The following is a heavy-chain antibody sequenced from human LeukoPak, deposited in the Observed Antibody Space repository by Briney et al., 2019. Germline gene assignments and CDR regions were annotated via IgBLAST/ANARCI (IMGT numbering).Heavy chain of an antibody. CDR1: GGSISSYY. V-gene: IGHV4-59*01. D-gene: IGHD3-22*01. CDR3: ARDSNWDSPFDL. J-gene: IGHJ2*01. Sequence: PSETLSLTCTVSGGSISSYYWSWIRQPPGKGLEWIGYIYYSGSTNYNPSLKSRVTISVDTSKNQFPLKLSSVTAADTAVYYCARDSNWDSPFDLWGRGTLVTVSS. CDR2: IYYSGST.